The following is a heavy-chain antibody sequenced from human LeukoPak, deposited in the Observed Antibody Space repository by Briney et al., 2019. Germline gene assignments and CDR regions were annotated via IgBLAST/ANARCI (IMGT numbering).Heavy chain of an antibody. V-gene: IGHV3-21*01. CDR2: ISSDSRYI. CDR3: ATGYAGNSLWYYYGLGV. J-gene: IGHJ6*02. Sequence: GGSLRLSCAASGFTFSFYSMNWVRQAPGKGLEWVSSISSDSRYIYYADSVKGRFTISRDNAKNSLYLQMNSLRAEDTAVYYCATGYAGNSLWYYYGLGVWGQGTTVTVSS. D-gene: IGHD4-23*01. CDR1: GFTFSFYS.